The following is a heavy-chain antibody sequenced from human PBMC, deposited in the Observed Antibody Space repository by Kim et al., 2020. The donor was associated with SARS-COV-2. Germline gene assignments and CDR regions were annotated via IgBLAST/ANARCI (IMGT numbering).Heavy chain of an antibody. V-gene: IGHV1-46*01. Sequence: ASVKVSCKASGYTFTSYYMHWVRQAPGQGLEWMGIINPSGGSTSYAQKFQGRVTMTRDTSTSTVYMDLSSLRSEDTAVYYCARDAAAGYFDYWGQGTLVTVSS. D-gene: IGHD6-13*01. CDR2: INPSGGST. CDR3: ARDAAAGYFDY. J-gene: IGHJ4*02. CDR1: GYTFTSYY.